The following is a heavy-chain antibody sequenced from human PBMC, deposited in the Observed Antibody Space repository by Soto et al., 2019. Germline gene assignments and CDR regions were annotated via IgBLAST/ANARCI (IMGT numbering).Heavy chain of an antibody. CDR1: GFTFSSYW. D-gene: IGHD6-13*01. V-gene: IGHV3-74*01. J-gene: IGHJ4*02. Sequence: EVQLVESGGGFVQPGGSLRLSCAASGFTFSSYWMHWVRQAPGAGPVWVSRISSDGSSIYYADSVKGRFTVSRDNAKNTLYLQMSSLRADDTAVYYCGRSREGSSYFEHWGQGILVTVSS. CDR2: ISSDGSSI. CDR3: GRSREGSSYFEH.